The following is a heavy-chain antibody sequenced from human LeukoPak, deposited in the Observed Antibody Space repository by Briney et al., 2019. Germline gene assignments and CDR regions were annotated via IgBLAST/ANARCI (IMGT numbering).Heavy chain of an antibody. CDR3: AGEVRGGPFDY. V-gene: IGHV3-48*01. D-gene: IGHD3-10*01. CDR1: GFTFSSYS. J-gene: IGHJ4*02. CDR2: ISSSSSTI. Sequence: AGGSLRLSCAASGFTFSSYSMNWVRKPPGKGREWVSYISSSSSTIYYADSVKGRFTISRDNAKNSLYLQMNSLRAEDTAVYYCAGEVRGGPFDYWGQGTLVTVSS.